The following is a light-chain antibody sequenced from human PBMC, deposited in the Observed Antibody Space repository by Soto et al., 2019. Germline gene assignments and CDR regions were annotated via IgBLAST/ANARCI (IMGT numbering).Light chain of an antibody. Sequence: EIVMTQSPASLSVSPGERATLSCRASQSVSTNLAWYQQKSGQAPRLLIYGASTRATGIPGRFSGSGSGTEFTLTISSLQSEDFAIYYCHQYNEWPQTFGGGTKVEIK. V-gene: IGKV3-15*01. J-gene: IGKJ4*01. CDR1: QSVSTN. CDR2: GAS. CDR3: HQYNEWPQT.